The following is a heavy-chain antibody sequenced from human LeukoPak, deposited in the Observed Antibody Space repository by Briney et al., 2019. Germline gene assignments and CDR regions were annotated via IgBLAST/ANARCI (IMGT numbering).Heavy chain of an antibody. CDR2: IIPIFGTA. CDR1: GDTFSSYV. J-gene: IGHJ6*02. CDR3: ARGRKGITIFGVVIKDYGMDV. V-gene: IGHV1-69*13. D-gene: IGHD3-3*01. Sequence: SVKVSCKASGDTFSSYVISWVRQAPGQGLEWMGGIIPIFGTANYAQKFQGRVTITADESTSTAYMELSSLRSEDTAVYYCARGRKGITIFGVVIKDYGMDVWGQGTTVTVSS.